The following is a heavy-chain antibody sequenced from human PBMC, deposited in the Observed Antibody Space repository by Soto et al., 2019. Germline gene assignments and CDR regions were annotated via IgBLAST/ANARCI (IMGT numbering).Heavy chain of an antibody. D-gene: IGHD1-26*01. CDR2: IIPIFGTA. CDR3: ARDGGRHSGGIDY. V-gene: IGHV1-69*01. Sequence: QVQLVQSGAEVKKPGSSVKVSCKSSGGTFSSYSINWVRQAPGQGLEWMGEIIPIFGTANYAQKFQGRVTITADESTSTAYMELSSLRSEDTAVYYCARDGGRHSGGIDYWGQGTLVTVSS. CDR1: GGTFSSYS. J-gene: IGHJ4*02.